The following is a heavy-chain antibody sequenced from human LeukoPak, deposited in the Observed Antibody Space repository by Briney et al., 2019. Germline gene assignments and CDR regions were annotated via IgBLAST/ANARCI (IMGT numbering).Heavy chain of an antibody. D-gene: IGHD3-9*01. V-gene: IGHV1-69*13. CDR3: ARAKYYDILTGFEEGVYYYYYMDV. Sequence: ASVKVSCKASGGTFSSYAISWVRQAPGQGLEWMGGIIPIFGTANYAQKFQGRVTITADESTSTAYMELSSLRSEDTAVYYCARAKYYDILTGFEEGVYYYYYMDVWGKGTTVTISS. CDR1: GGTFSSYA. CDR2: IIPIFGTA. J-gene: IGHJ6*03.